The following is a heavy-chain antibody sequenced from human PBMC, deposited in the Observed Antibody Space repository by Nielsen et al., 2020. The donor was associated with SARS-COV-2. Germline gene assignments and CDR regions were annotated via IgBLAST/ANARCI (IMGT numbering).Heavy chain of an antibody. V-gene: IGHV3-30*04. CDR1: GFTFSSYA. Sequence: GGSLRLSCAAFGFTFSSYATHWVRQAPGKGLEWVAVISYDGSNKYYADSVKGRFTISRDNSKNTLYLQMNSLRAEDTAVYYCAKDQAMDRQIDYWGQGTLVTVSS. CDR3: AKDQAMDRQIDY. J-gene: IGHJ4*02. CDR2: ISYDGSNK. D-gene: IGHD5-18*01.